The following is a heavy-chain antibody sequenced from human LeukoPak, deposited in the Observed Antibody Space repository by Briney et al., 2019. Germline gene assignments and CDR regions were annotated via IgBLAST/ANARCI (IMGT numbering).Heavy chain of an antibody. D-gene: IGHD2-8*01. J-gene: IGHJ6*03. Sequence: PGGSLRLSCAASGFTFNLYSMNWVRQAPGKGLEWVSYISSSGSTIYYADSVKGRFTISRDNAKNSLYLQMNSLGAEDTAVYYCARDVSKGGYYYYYYMDVWGKGTTVTISS. CDR1: GFTFNLYS. V-gene: IGHV3-48*04. CDR2: ISSSGSTI. CDR3: ARDVSKGGYYYYYYMDV.